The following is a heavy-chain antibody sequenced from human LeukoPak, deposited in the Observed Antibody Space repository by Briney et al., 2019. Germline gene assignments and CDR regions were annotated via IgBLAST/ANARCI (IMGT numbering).Heavy chain of an antibody. J-gene: IGHJ4*02. CDR3: ARGRYGSGSYSTFDC. V-gene: IGHV4-30-2*01. CDR1: GGSISSGGYS. Sequence: KPSETLSLTCAVSGGSISSGGYSWSWIRQPPGKGLEWIGYIYHSGSTYYNPSLKSRVTISVDRSKNQFSLKLSSVTAADTAVYYCARGRYGSGSYSTFDCWGQGTLVTVSS. CDR2: IYHSGST. D-gene: IGHD3-10*01.